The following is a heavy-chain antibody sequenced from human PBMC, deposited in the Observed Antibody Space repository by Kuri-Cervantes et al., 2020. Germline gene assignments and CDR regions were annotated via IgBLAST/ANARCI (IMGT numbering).Heavy chain of an antibody. Sequence: GGSLRLSCAASGFTFSSYSMNWVRQAPGKGLEWVSYISSSGSTIYYADSVKGRFTISRDNAKNSLYLQMNSLRDEDTAVYYCARGGEWAYYYYYGMDVWGQGTTVTVSS. CDR2: ISSSGSTI. J-gene: IGHJ6*02. D-gene: IGHD3-16*01. CDR1: GFTFSSYS. CDR3: ARGGEWAYYYYYGMDV. V-gene: IGHV3-48*02.